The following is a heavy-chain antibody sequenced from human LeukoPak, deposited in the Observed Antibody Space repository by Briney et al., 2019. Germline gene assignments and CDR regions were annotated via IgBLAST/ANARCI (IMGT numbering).Heavy chain of an antibody. V-gene: IGHV3-23*01. D-gene: IGHD1-7*01. J-gene: IGHJ3*02. CDR2: ISGSGGST. CDR3: ARVKTGTTDAFDI. Sequence: GGSLRLSCAASGFTFSSYAMSWVRQAPGKGLEWVSAISGSGGSTYYADSVKGRFTISRDNAKNSLYLQMNSLRAEDTAVYYCARVKTGTTDAFDIWGQGTMVTVSS. CDR1: GFTFSSYA.